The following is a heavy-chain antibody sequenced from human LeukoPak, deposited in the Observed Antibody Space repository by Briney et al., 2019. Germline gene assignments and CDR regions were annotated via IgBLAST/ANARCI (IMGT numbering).Heavy chain of an antibody. CDR3: ARDPIPYSYGYYFDY. D-gene: IGHD5-18*01. CDR1: GYTFTSYA. V-gene: IGHV1-2*02. Sequence: GASVKVSCKASGYTFTSYAIHWVRQAPGQGLEWMGWITPSGGTNYPQKFQGRVAITWDTSITTAYMDLSRLTSDDTAVYYCARDPIPYSYGYYFDYWGQGTLVTVSS. J-gene: IGHJ4*02. CDR2: ITPSGGT.